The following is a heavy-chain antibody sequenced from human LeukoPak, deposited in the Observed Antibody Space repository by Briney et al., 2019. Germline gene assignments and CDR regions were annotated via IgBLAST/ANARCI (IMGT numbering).Heavy chain of an antibody. J-gene: IGHJ4*02. V-gene: IGHV1-2*02. CDR3: ARVDRNYYDFWSGYSGKIDY. CDR1: GYTFTGYY. Sequence: ASVKVSCKASGYTFTGYYMHWVRQAPGQGLEWMGWINPNSGGTNYAQKFQGRVTMTRDTSISTAYMELSRLRSDDTAVYYCARVDRNYYDFWSGYSGKIDYWGQGTLVTVSS. D-gene: IGHD3-3*01. CDR2: INPNSGGT.